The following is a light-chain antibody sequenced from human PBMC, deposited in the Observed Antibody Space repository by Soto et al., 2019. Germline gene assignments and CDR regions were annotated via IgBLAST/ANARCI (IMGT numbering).Light chain of an antibody. CDR3: SSYTVKTNLV. CDR1: SSDVGDYNF. J-gene: IGLJ3*02. CDR2: EVT. Sequence: QSVLTQPASVSGSPGQSITISCTGTSSDVGDYNFVSWYQQSPGRAPKLIIYEVTNRPSGVSDRFSGSKSGNTASLTISGLRSEDEADYFCSSYTVKTNLVFGGGTKLTVL. V-gene: IGLV2-14*01.